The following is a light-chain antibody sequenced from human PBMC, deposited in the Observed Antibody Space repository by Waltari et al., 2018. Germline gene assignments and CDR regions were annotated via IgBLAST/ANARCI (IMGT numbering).Light chain of an antibody. CDR3: QQYSNWPPEVT. V-gene: IGKV3-15*01. J-gene: IGKJ3*01. CDR1: QSVSSN. CDR2: DAS. Sequence: IVMTQSPATLSVSPGEMAPPPCRASQSVSSNLAWYQQKPGQAPRLLIYDASSRATGIPARFSGSGSGTEFTLTISSLQSEDSALYYCQQYSNWPPEVTFGPGTKVDIK.